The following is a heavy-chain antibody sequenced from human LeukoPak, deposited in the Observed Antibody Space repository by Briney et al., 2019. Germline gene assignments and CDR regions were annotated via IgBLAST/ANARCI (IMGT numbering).Heavy chain of an antibody. CDR2: ISGSGGST. CDR1: GFMFSSYW. D-gene: IGHD1-26*01. J-gene: IGHJ1*01. V-gene: IGHV3-23*01. Sequence: PGGSLRLSCAASGFMFSSYWMSWVRQAPGKGLEWVSAISGSGGSTYYADSVKGRFTISRDNSKNTLYLQMNSLRAEDTAVYYCAKSSGSYFWYFQHWGQGTLVTVSS. CDR3: AKSSGSYFWYFQH.